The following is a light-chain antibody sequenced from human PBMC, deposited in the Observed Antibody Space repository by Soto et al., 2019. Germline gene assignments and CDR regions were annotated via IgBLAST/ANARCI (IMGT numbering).Light chain of an antibody. J-gene: IGKJ3*01. V-gene: IGKV3-20*01. Sequence: DIVLTQSPGTLSLSPGERATLSCRASQSVSSSLLAWYQQKPGQAPRPLIYGASSRATGIPDRFSGSGSGTEFTLTISRLQPEXFAVYYCQLYDGSLFTFGPGTKVDIK. CDR1: QSVSSSL. CDR3: QLYDGSLFT. CDR2: GAS.